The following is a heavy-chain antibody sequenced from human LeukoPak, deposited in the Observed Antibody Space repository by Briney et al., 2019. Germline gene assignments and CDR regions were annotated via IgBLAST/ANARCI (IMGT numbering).Heavy chain of an antibody. V-gene: IGHV3-30*18. CDR2: ISHDGSYK. J-gene: IGHJ4*02. Sequence: TGRSLRLSCAASGFTFSNYGMHWVRQAPGKGLEWETVISHDGSYKYYADSVKGRFTISRDNSKNTLYLQMNSLRAEDTAVYYCAKEKVVVVPAAILDYWGQGTLVTVSS. CDR1: GFTFSNYG. CDR3: AKEKVVVVPAAILDY. D-gene: IGHD2-2*01.